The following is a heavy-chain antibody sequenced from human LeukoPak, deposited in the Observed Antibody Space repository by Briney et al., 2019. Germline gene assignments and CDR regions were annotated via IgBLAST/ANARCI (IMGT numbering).Heavy chain of an antibody. CDR3: AKWAYYYDSSGYYDY. D-gene: IGHD3-22*01. CDR2: ISWNGRNT. CDR1: GFTFDDYD. Sequence: GGSLRLSCAASGFTFDDYDLNWVRQAPGKGLEWVSGISWNGRNTAYAESLKGRFTISRDNAKNSLYLQMNSLRAEDTALYYCAKWAYYYDSSGYYDYWGQGTLVTVSS. V-gene: IGHV3-20*04. J-gene: IGHJ4*02.